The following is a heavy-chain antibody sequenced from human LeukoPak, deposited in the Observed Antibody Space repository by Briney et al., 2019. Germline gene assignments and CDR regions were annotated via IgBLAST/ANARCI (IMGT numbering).Heavy chain of an antibody. Sequence: GGSLRLSCAASGFTFSNYAMSWVRQAPGKGLGWVSAITSGGSTFYADSVMGRFTISRDNSKNTLYLQMYNLRAEDTAVYYCARRDYFDYWGQGTLVTVSS. CDR1: GFTFSNYA. CDR3: ARRDYFDY. CDR2: ITSGGST. V-gene: IGHV3-23*01. J-gene: IGHJ4*02.